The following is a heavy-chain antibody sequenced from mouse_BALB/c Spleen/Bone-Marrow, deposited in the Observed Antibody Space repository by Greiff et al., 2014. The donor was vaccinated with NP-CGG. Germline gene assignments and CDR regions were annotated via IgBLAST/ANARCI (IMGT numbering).Heavy chain of an antibody. CDR2: SRNKANDYTT. J-gene: IGHJ4*01. CDR3: ARDYYYGAMDY. D-gene: IGHD1-1*01. V-gene: IGHV7-1*02. Sequence: EVKLVESGGGLVQPGGSLRLSCATSGFTFSDFYMEWVRQPPGKRLEWIAASRNKANDYTTEYSASVKGRFIVSRDASQSILYLQMNALRAEDTAIYYCARDYYYGAMDYWGQGTSVTVSS. CDR1: GFTFSDFY.